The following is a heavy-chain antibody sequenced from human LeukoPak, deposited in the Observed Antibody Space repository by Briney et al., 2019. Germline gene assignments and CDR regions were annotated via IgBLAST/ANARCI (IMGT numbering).Heavy chain of an antibody. CDR3: ASRPRNTWAGLLDF. D-gene: IGHD7-27*01. J-gene: IGHJ4*02. CDR1: GFAFSDSA. Sequence: NPGGSLSLSCVAPGFAFSDSAMSWIRLTAGKGLEWVSLSRGDDYSTYYADSVKGRFTISRDNSKNTMYLQMNSVRAEDTAIYYCASRPRNTWAGLLDFRGQGTLVTVSP. V-gene: IGHV3-23*01. CDR2: SRGDDYST.